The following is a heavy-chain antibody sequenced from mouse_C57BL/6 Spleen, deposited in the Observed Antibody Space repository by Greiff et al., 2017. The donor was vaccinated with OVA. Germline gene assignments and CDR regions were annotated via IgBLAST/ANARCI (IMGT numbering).Heavy chain of an antibody. Sequence: QVQLQQSGAELARPGASVKLSCKASGYTFTSYGISWVKQRTGQGLEWIGEIYPRSGNTYYNEKFKGKATLTADKSSSTAYMELRSLTSEDSAVYFCARWGDGSSYDGYWGQGTTLTVSS. J-gene: IGHJ2*01. CDR2: IYPRSGNT. V-gene: IGHV1-81*01. CDR1: GYTFTSYG. D-gene: IGHD1-1*01. CDR3: ARWGDGSSYDGY.